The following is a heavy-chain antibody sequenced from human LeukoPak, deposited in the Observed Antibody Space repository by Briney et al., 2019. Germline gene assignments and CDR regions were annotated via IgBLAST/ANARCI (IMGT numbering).Heavy chain of an antibody. CDR3: AKGYTEGGFDY. CDR1: GFTFSSYA. CDR2: ISGSGGST. V-gene: IGHV3-23*01. D-gene: IGHD2-2*02. Sequence: PGGSLRLSCAASGFTFSSYAMSWVRQASGKGLEWVSAISGSGGSTYYAGSVKGRFTISRDNSKNTLYLQMNSLRAEDTAVYFCAKGYTEGGFDYWGQGTLVTVSS. J-gene: IGHJ4*02.